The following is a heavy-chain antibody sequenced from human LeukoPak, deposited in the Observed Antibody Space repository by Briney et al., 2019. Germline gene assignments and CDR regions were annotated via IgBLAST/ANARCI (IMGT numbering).Heavy chain of an antibody. CDR3: AKTGGSYTFDY. Sequence: PGGSLRLSCAASGFTFSSYTMSWVRQAPGKGLEWVAVISYDGSNKYYADSVKGRFTISRDNSENTLYLQMNSLRAEDTAVYYCAKTGGSYTFDYWGQGTLVTVSS. J-gene: IGHJ4*02. D-gene: IGHD1-26*01. CDR1: GFTFSSYT. V-gene: IGHV3-30*18. CDR2: ISYDGSNK.